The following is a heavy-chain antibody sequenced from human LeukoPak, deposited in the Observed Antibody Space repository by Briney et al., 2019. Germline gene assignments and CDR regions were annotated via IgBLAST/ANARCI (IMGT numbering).Heavy chain of an antibody. D-gene: IGHD3-9*01. V-gene: IGHV3-48*02. CDR2: ISSSSSTI. CDR3: ARGVRYFDPYYFDY. CDR1: GFTFSSYS. Sequence: GWALRLSCASSGFTFSSYSMNWVRQAPGKGLDWVSYISSSSSTIYYADSVKGRFTISRDNAKNSLYLQMNSLRDEDTAVYYCARGVRYFDPYYFDYWGQGTLVTVSS. J-gene: IGHJ4*02.